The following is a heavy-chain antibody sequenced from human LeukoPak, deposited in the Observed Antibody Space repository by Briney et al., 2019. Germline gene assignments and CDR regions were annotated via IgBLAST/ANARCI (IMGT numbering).Heavy chain of an antibody. CDR2: ISRSGGST. CDR3: ARDRGALWYFDL. J-gene: IGHJ2*01. CDR1: GFTFGSYA. D-gene: IGHD3-10*01. V-gene: IGHV3-23*01. Sequence: GGSLRLSCAASGFTFGSYAMSWVRRAPGKGLEWVSAISRSGGSTDYADSVKGRFTLSRDNSKDTLYLQMNSLRAEDTAVYYCARDRGALWYFDLWGRGTLVTVSS.